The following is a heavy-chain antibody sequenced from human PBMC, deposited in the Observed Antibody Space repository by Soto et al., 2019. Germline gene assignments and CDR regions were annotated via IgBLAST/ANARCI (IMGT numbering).Heavy chain of an antibody. D-gene: IGHD3-10*01. Sequence: GSLRLSCAASGLTFSRFWMSWVRQALGKGLEWVANMNEDGNIKNYVDSVKGRFTISRDNSNNMMYLQMNSLRAEDTAVYYCARGGYYGSGSTPWFDPWGQGTLVTVSS. CDR3: ARGGYYGSGSTPWFDP. CDR2: MNEDGNIK. V-gene: IGHV3-7*01. J-gene: IGHJ5*02. CDR1: GLTFSRFW.